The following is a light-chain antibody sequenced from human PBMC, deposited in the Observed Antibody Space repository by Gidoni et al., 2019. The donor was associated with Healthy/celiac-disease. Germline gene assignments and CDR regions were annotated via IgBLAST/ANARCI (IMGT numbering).Light chain of an antibody. CDR1: QSISRY. CDR3: QQSYSTLFT. Sequence: DLQMTQSPSSLSASVGDRVTITCRASQSISRYLNWYQQKPGEAPMLLIYAASSLQSGVPSRFSGSGSGTDFTLTISSLQPEDFATYYCQQSYSTLFTFGPGTKVDIK. J-gene: IGKJ3*01. CDR2: AAS. V-gene: IGKV1-39*01.